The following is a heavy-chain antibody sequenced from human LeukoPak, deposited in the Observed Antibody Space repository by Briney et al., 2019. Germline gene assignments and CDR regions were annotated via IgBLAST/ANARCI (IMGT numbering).Heavy chain of an antibody. CDR2: INPNSGGT. D-gene: IGHD5-18*01. J-gene: IGHJ5*02. Sequence: ASVKVSCKASGYTFTGYYMHWVRQAPGQGLEWMGWINPNSGGTNYAQKFQGRVTMTRDTSISTAYMELSRLRSDDTAVYYCARVLYSYGSNWFDPWGQGTLVTVSS. CDR3: ARVLYSYGSNWFDP. CDR1: GYTFTGYY. V-gene: IGHV1-2*02.